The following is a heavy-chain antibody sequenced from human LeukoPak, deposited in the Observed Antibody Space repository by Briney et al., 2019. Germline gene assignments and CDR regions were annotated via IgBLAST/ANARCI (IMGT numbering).Heavy chain of an antibody. Sequence: GGSLRLSCATSGFTFRTYAMSWVRQAPGKGLEWVSTISGSGSSTFYADSAKGRFTISRDNSKATLYLRKSSLRVEDTAIYYCARPYGLDAYYYGMDVWGQGTTVTVSS. CDR3: ARPYGLDAYYYGMDV. V-gene: IGHV3-23*01. J-gene: IGHJ6*02. CDR2: ISGSGSST. D-gene: IGHD4-17*01. CDR1: GFTFRTYA.